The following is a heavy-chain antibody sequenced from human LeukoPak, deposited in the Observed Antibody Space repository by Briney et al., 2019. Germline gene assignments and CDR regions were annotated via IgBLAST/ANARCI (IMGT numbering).Heavy chain of an antibody. D-gene: IGHD6-13*01. V-gene: IGHV3-21*01. Sequence: PGGSLRLSCAASGFTFSSYSMNWVRQAPGKGLEWVSSISSSSSYIYYADSVKGRFTISRDNAKNSLFLQMNSLRAEDTAVYYCARRTTIAAAEYFDYWGQGTLVTVSS. CDR2: ISSSSSYI. J-gene: IGHJ4*02. CDR3: ARRTTIAAAEYFDY. CDR1: GFTFSSYS.